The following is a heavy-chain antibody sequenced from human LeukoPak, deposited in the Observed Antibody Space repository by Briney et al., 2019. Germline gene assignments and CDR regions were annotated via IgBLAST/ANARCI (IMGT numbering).Heavy chain of an antibody. CDR1: GGSISSSSYY. D-gene: IGHD1-1*01. J-gene: IGHJ3*02. V-gene: IGHV4-39*01. CDR2: IYYGGST. CDR3: ATLDRTTDAFDI. Sequence: SETLSLTCTVSGGSISSSSYYWGWIRQPPGKGLEWIGSIYYGGSTYYNPSLKSRVTISVDTPKNQFSLKLSSVTAADTAVYYCATLDRTTDAFDIWGQGTMVTVSS.